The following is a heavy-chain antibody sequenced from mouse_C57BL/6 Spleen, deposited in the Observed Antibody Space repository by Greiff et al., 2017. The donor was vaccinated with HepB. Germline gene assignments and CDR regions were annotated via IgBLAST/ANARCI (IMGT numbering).Heavy chain of an antibody. D-gene: IGHD1-1*01. V-gene: IGHV1-61*01. Sequence: VKLQQPGAELVRPGSSVKLSCKASGYTFTSYWMDWVKQRPGQGLEWIGNIYPSDSETHYNQKFKDKATLTVDKSSSTAYMQLSSLTSEDSAVYYCARRDYGLDYWGQGTTLTVSS. CDR3: ARRDYGLDY. J-gene: IGHJ2*01. CDR2: IYPSDSET. CDR1: GYTFTSYW.